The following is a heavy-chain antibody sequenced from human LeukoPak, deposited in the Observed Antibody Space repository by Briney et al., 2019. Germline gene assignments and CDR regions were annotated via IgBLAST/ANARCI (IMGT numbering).Heavy chain of an antibody. Sequence: GGSLRLSCEAPGFTFDDYVMSWVRHAPGNGLEWASRINWNGGRTGYADSVKGRFTISRDNAKNSLYLQMNSLRAEDTALYYCARVRTQGYYYYYMDVWGKGTTVTVSS. CDR1: GFTFDDYV. J-gene: IGHJ6*03. CDR2: INWNGGRT. V-gene: IGHV3-20*04. CDR3: ARVRTQGYYYYYMDV.